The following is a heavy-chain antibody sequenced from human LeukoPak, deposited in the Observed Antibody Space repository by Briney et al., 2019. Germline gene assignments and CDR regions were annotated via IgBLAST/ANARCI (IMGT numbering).Heavy chain of an antibody. Sequence: PGGSLRLSCAASGFTFSNYAMHWVRQAPGKGLEWMAIISYDGSNKDCADSVKGRFTISRDNSKNTLYLQVNGLRTEDTAVYYCARAGCSSPSCFVGDWGQGTLVTVSS. CDR3: ARAGCSSPSCFVGD. CDR1: GFTFSNYA. V-gene: IGHV3-30-3*01. D-gene: IGHD2-2*01. CDR2: ISYDGSNK. J-gene: IGHJ4*02.